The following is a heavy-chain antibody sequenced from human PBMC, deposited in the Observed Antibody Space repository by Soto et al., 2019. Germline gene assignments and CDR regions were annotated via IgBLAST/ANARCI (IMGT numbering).Heavy chain of an antibody. CDR1: GFLLTSPGMC. J-gene: IGHJ4*02. D-gene: IGHD3-16*01. Sequence: SCPTLVNPTETLTLTCTFSGFLLTSPGMCVSWIRQPPGKALEWLALIERDDDDKYYSTSMKTRLTISKDTRKNQVLLTMANMDPADTGTYYCVRSIRGRRRFRGMHFCGQG. CDR3: VRSIRGRRRFRGMHF. CDR2: IERDDDDK. V-gene: IGHV2-70*13.